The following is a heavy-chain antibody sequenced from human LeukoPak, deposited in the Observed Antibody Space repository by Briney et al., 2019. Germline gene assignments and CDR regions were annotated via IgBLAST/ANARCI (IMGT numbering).Heavy chain of an antibody. J-gene: IGHJ4*02. V-gene: IGHV3-23*01. CDR1: GFTVSSYA. CDR2: IGGGGTL. Sequence: GGSLRLSCAASGFTVSSYAMGWVRQAPGKGLEWVSAIGGGGTLYYADSVKGRFSISRDISKNTLLLQMNSLRAEDTAVYYCARRRYDGGGDFANWGQGTLVTVSS. CDR3: ARRRYDGGGDFAN. D-gene: IGHD3-16*01.